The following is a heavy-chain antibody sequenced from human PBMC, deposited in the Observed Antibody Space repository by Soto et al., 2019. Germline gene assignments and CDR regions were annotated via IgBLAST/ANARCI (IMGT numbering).Heavy chain of an antibody. CDR2: MNPNSGNT. CDR3: ARHLTYCSAGSCYSDFPYYGMDV. D-gene: IGHD2-15*01. Sequence: ASAKVSCKDSGYTFTSYDINWVRQATEQGLEWMGWMNPNSGNTGYAQKFQGRVTMTRNTSISTAYMELSSLRSEDTAVYYCARHLTYCSAGSCYSDFPYYGMDVWGQGTTVTVSS. CDR1: GYTFTSYD. J-gene: IGHJ6*02. V-gene: IGHV1-8*01.